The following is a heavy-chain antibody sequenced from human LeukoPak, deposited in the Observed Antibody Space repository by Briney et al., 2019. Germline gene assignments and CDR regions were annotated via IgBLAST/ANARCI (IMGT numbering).Heavy chain of an antibody. CDR3: AKCDSSGDYGDYDHFDY. V-gene: IGHV3-23*01. Sequence: PGGSLRLSCAASGFTFSDYYMSWVRQAPGKGLEWVSAISGSGGSTYYADSVKGRFTISRDNSKNTLYLQMNGLRAEDTAVYYCAKCDSSGDYGDYDHFDYWGQGTLVTVSS. J-gene: IGHJ4*02. CDR2: ISGSGGST. D-gene: IGHD4-17*01. CDR1: GFTFSDYY.